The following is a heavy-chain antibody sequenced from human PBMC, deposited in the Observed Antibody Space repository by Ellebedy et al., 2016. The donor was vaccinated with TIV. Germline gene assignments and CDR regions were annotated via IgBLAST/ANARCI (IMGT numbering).Heavy chain of an antibody. CDR2: ISSSSSTI. V-gene: IGHV3-48*02. CDR3: ARDCIAVAGRYGMDV. Sequence: GESLKISXAASGFTFSSYSMNWVRQALGKGLEWVSYISSSSSTIYYADSVKGRFTISRDNAKNSLYLQMNSLRDEDTAVYYCARDCIAVAGRYGMDVWGQGTTVTVSS. J-gene: IGHJ6*02. CDR1: GFTFSSYS. D-gene: IGHD6-19*01.